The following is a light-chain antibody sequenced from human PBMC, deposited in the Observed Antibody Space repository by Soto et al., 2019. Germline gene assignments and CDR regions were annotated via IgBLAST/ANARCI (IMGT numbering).Light chain of an antibody. Sequence: EIVLTQSPGTLSLSLGERATLSCRASQSISSSYLAWYQQKPGQAPRLLIYGASSRATGIPDRFSGSGSGTDFTLTISRLEPEDVAVYYCQQYGRTFGQGTKVEIK. J-gene: IGKJ1*01. CDR3: QQYGRT. CDR1: QSISSSY. CDR2: GAS. V-gene: IGKV3-20*01.